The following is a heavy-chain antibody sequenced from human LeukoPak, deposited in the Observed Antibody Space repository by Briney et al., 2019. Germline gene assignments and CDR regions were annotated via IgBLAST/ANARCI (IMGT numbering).Heavy chain of an antibody. CDR3: ARVDYYYYYYMDV. V-gene: IGHV3-48*01. Sequence: PGGSLRLSCAASGFTFSNYWMNWVRQAPGKGLEWVSYISSSSSTIYYADSVKGRFTISRDNARNSLYLQMNSLRAEDTAVYYCARVDYYYYYYMDVWGKGTTVTVSS. CDR1: GFTFSNYW. J-gene: IGHJ6*03. CDR2: ISSSSSTI.